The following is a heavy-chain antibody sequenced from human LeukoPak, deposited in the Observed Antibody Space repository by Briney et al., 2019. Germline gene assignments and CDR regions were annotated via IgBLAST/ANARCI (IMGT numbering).Heavy chain of an antibody. Sequence: SETLSLTCAVYGGSFSGYYWSWIRQPPGKGLEWIGEINHSGSTNYNPSLKSRVTISVDTSKSQFSLKLSSVTAADTAVYYCARANDYGDYSPFDYWGQGTLVTVSS. D-gene: IGHD4-17*01. CDR2: INHSGST. CDR1: GGSFSGYY. CDR3: ARANDYGDYSPFDY. J-gene: IGHJ4*02. V-gene: IGHV4-34*01.